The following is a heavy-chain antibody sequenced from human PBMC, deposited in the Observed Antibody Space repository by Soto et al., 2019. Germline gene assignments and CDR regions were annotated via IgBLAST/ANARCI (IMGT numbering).Heavy chain of an antibody. CDR2: ISSSSSYT. J-gene: IGHJ5*02. CDR1: GFTSSDYY. Sequence: GGSLRLSCAASGFTSSDYYMSWIRQAPGKGLEWVSYISSSSSYTNYADSVKGRFTISRDNAKNSLYLQMNSLRAEDTAVYYCARADQRPYNWFDPWGQGTLVTVSS. CDR3: ARADQRPYNWFDP. V-gene: IGHV3-11*06. D-gene: IGHD1-1*01.